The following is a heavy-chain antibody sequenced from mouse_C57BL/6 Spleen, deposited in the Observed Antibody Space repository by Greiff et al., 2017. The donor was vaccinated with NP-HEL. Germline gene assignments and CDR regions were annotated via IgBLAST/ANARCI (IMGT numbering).Heavy chain of an antibody. CDR2: ISNLAYSI. CDR3: ARHPEFAY. Sequence: EVMLVESGGGLVQPGGSLKLSCAASGFTFSDYGMAWVRQAPRKGPEWVAFISNLAYSIYYADTVTGRFTISRENAKNTLYLEMSSLRSEDTAMYYCARHPEFAYWGQGTLVTVSA. V-gene: IGHV5-15*01. CDR1: GFTFSDYG. J-gene: IGHJ3*01.